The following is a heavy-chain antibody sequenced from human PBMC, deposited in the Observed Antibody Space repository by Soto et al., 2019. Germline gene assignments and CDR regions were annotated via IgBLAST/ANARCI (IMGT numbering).Heavy chain of an antibody. D-gene: IGHD1-26*01. Sequence: SVKVSCKASGGTFSGYAMNWVLQVPNSGNKGSAQKFQGRVTMTRDTSISTAYMELSSLRSEDTAVYYCARQWELSGYYYGMDVWGQAITVTVSS. CDR1: GGTFSGYA. CDR2: PNSGNK. CDR3: ARQWELSGYYYGMDV. V-gene: IGHV1-8*02. J-gene: IGHJ6*02.